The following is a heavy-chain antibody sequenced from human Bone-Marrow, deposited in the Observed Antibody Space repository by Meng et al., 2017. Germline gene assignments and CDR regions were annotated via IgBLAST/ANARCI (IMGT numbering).Heavy chain of an antibody. Sequence: QPQLQESGPGLGRPSEALSLSCSVAGGSISTSGYYWGGIRQPPGKGLEWIGSIGHSGFTYYTPSLKSRVTVSIDTSRNQFSLWLTSVTAADTAVYYCVRSSAWVRTGFDPWGQGTLVTVSS. CDR2: IGHSGFT. D-gene: IGHD6-19*01. CDR1: GGSISTSGYY. CDR3: VRSSAWVRTGFDP. J-gene: IGHJ5*02. V-gene: IGHV4-39*01.